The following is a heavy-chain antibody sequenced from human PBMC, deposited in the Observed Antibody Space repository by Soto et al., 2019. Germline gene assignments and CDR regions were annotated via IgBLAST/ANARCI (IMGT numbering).Heavy chain of an antibody. J-gene: IGHJ4*02. D-gene: IGHD4-17*01. Sequence: ASETLSLTCTFSGGSISSYHWIWIRQTPGKGLEWIGYVHYSWGSNYNPSLKSRVTISVDTSKNQFSLKLSSVTAADTAVYYCARRYGASFDYWGQGTLVTVSS. CDR1: GGSISSYH. CDR3: ARRYGASFDY. CDR2: VHYSWGS. V-gene: IGHV4-59*01.